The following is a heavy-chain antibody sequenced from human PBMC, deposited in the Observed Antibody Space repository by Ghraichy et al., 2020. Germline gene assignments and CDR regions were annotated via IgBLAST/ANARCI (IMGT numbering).Heavy chain of an antibody. Sequence: SQTLSLTCAVYGGSFSGYYWSWIRQPPGKGLEWIGEINHSGSTNYNPSLKSRVTISVDTSKNQFSLKLSSVTAADTAVYYCARGLPIVVVPAAIRGWFDPWGQGTLVTVSS. D-gene: IGHD2-2*02. V-gene: IGHV4-34*01. CDR2: INHSGST. CDR1: GGSFSGYY. CDR3: ARGLPIVVVPAAIRGWFDP. J-gene: IGHJ5*02.